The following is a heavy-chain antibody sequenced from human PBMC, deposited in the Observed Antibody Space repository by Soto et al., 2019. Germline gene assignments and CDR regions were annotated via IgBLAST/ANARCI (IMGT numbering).Heavy chain of an antibody. CDR2: INPNSGGT. Sequence: ASVKVSCKASGYTFTGYYMHWVRQAPGQGLEWMGWINPNSGGTNYAQKFQGRVTMTRDTSISTAYMELSRLRSDDTAVYYCARDIVVVPAPDYYGMDVWGQGTTVTVSS. V-gene: IGHV1-2*02. CDR3: ARDIVVVPAPDYYGMDV. CDR1: GYTFTGYY. J-gene: IGHJ6*02. D-gene: IGHD2-2*01.